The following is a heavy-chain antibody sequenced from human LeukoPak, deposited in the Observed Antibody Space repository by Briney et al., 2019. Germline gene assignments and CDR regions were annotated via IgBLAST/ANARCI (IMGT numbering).Heavy chain of an antibody. V-gene: IGHV1-18*01. J-gene: IGHJ4*02. CDR3: ARDKGYYYDSSGRY. CDR2: ISAYNGNT. D-gene: IGHD3-22*01. Sequence: ASVKVSCKASGYTFTSYGISWVRQAPGQGLEWMGWISAYNGNTNYAQKLQGRVTMTTDTSTSTAYMELRSLRSDDTAVYYCARDKGYYYDSSGRYWGQGTLVAVSS. CDR1: GYTFTSYG.